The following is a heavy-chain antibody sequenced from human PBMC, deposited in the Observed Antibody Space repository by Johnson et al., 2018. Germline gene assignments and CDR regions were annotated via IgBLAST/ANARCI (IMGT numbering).Heavy chain of an antibody. Sequence: QVRLRESGPGLVKPSEPLSLSCTVSGGSISGSNYYWGWIRQPPGKGLEWIGYIYYRGSTSYNPSLKSRVTISVDTSKNQFSLKLSSVTAADTAVYYCASRTGTGGDYGGQGTLVTVSS. CDR2: IYYRGST. J-gene: IGHJ4*02. CDR1: GGSISGSNYY. V-gene: IGHV4-30-4*08. D-gene: IGHD1-7*01. CDR3: ASRTGTGGDY.